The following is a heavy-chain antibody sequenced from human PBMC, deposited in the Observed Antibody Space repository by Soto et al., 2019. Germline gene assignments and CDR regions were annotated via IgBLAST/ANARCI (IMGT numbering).Heavy chain of an antibody. CDR3: ARAVAPYYGMDV. CDR1: GFTFSSYG. D-gene: IGHD2-15*01. Sequence: QVQLVESGGGVVQPGRSLRLSCAASGFTFSSYGMHWVRQAPGKGLEWVAVIWYDGSNKYYADSVKGRFTISGDNSKNTLYLQMNSLRAEDTAVYYCARAVAPYYGMDVWGQGTTVTVSS. V-gene: IGHV3-33*01. J-gene: IGHJ6*02. CDR2: IWYDGSNK.